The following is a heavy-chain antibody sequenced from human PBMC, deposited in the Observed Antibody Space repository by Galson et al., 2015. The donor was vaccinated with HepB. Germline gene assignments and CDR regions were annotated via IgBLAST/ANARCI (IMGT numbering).Heavy chain of an antibody. CDR3: ARESHYYGSGSSSRVY. Sequence: SETLSLTCAVYGGSFSGSYWSWIRQPPGKGLEWIGEINHSGSTNYNPSLKSRVTISVDTSKNQFSLKLSSVTAADTAVYYCARESHYYGSGSSSRVYWGQGTLVTVSS. CDR1: GGSFSGSY. D-gene: IGHD3-10*01. J-gene: IGHJ4*02. CDR2: INHSGST. V-gene: IGHV4-34*01.